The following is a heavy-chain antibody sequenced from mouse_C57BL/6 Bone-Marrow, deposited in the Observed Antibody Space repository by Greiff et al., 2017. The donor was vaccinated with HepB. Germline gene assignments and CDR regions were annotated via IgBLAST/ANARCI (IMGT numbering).Heavy chain of an antibody. J-gene: IGHJ4*01. D-gene: IGHD2-4*01. CDR1: GFNIKDDY. V-gene: IGHV14-4*01. CDR2: IDPENGDT. CDR3: TTLDYDYDVYAMDY. Sequence: VQLQQSGAELVRPGASVKLSCTASGFNIKDDYMHWVKQRPEQGLEWIGWIDPENGDTEYASKFQGKATITADTSSNTAYLQLSILTSEDTAVYYCTTLDYDYDVYAMDYWGQGTSVTVSS.